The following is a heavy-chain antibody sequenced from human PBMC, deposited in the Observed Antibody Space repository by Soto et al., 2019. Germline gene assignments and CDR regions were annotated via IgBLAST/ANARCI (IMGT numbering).Heavy chain of an antibody. CDR3: ARAAMVLDYYYGMDV. Sequence: ASVKVSCEASGYTFISYYMHWVRQAPGQGLEWMGIINPSGGSTSYAQKFQGRVTMTRDTSTSTVYMELSSLRSEDTAVYYCARAAMVLDYYYGMDVWGQGTTVTVSS. V-gene: IGHV1-46*01. CDR2: INPSGGST. CDR1: GYTFISYY. D-gene: IGHD5-18*01. J-gene: IGHJ6*02.